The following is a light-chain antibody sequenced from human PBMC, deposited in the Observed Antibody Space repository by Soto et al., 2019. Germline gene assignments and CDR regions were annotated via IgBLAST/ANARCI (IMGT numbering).Light chain of an antibody. CDR1: SSDVGGYNY. Sequence: QSALTQPASVSGSPGQSITISCTGTSSDVGGYNYVSRYQQHPGKAPKLMISEVSNRPSGVSNRFSGSKSGNMASLTISGLQAEDEADYYCSSYTTSNTPYVFGTGTKVTVL. V-gene: IGLV2-14*01. CDR3: SSYTTSNTPYV. J-gene: IGLJ1*01. CDR2: EVS.